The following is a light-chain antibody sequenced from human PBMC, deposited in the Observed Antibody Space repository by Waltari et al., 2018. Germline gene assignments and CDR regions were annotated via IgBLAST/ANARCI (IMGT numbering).Light chain of an antibody. Sequence: QSVLTQPPSASGSPGQRVTISCSGSRSNLGSNTVNWYQQVPGTAPKLLIYTDSQRPSGVPDRFSGSKSGTSGYLAISGLQSEDEADYYCAAWDDGLNGWVFGGRTKLTVL. V-gene: IGLV1-44*01. J-gene: IGLJ3*02. CDR2: TDS. CDR3: AAWDDGLNGWV. CDR1: RSNLGSNT.